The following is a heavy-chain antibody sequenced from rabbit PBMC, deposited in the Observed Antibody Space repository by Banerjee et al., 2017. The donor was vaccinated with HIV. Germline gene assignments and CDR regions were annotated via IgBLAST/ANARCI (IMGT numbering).Heavy chain of an antibody. CDR3: ARDLAGVIGWNFDL. V-gene: IGHV1S47*01. D-gene: IGHD4-1*01. J-gene: IGHJ4*01. CDR2: IYAGSSGST. CDR1: GFDFSSNA. Sequence: LEESGGGLVKPEGSLTLTCKASGFDFSSNAICWVRQAPGKGLEWIGTIYAGSSGSTYYASWVNGRFTISSHNAQNTLYLQLNSLTAADTATYFCARDLAGVIGWNFDLWGPGTLVTVS.